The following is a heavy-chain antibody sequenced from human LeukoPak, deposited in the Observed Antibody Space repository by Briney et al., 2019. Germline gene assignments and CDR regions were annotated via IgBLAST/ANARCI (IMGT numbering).Heavy chain of an antibody. CDR3: ARLTRLSSSPDRYYLDY. V-gene: IGHV4-4*09. CDR1: SDSISSYY. Sequence: SEALSLTCTVSSDSISSYYWSWIRQPPGKGLEWIGYIYTGGGTNYSPSLKSRVIISVDTSKNQFSLKLSSVTAADTAVYYCARLTRLSSSPDRYYLDYWGQGTLVTVSS. CDR2: IYTGGGT. D-gene: IGHD6-6*01. J-gene: IGHJ4*02.